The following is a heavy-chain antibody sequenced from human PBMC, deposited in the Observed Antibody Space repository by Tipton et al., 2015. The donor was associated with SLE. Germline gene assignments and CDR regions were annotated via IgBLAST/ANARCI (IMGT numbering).Heavy chain of an antibody. CDR1: GFTFSSYW. J-gene: IGHJ4*02. V-gene: IGHV3-21*01. CDR2: ISSSSSYI. D-gene: IGHD1-26*01. Sequence: SLRLSCAASGFTFSSYWMSWVRQAPGKGLEWVSSISSSSSYIYYADSVKGRFTISRDNAKNSLYLQMNSLRAEDTAVYYCARGGGGRTKGGYWGQGTLVTVSS. CDR3: ARGGGGRTKGGY.